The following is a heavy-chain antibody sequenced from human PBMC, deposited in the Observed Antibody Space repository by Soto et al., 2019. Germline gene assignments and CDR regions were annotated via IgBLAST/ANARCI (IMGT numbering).Heavy chain of an antibody. CDR2: ISYSGST. Sequence: SETLSLTCTVSGGSISSGFYYWSWIRQHPGEGLEWIGYISYSGSTYYNPSLKSRVAISVDTSKIQFSLKLSSVTAADTAVYYCARVWGGAFDFWGQGTLVT. D-gene: IGHD3-10*01. CDR3: ARVWGGAFDF. J-gene: IGHJ3*01. CDR1: GGSISSGFYY. V-gene: IGHV4-31*03.